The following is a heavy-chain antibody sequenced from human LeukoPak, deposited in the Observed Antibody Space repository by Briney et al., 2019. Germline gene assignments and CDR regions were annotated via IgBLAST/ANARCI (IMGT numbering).Heavy chain of an antibody. J-gene: IGHJ4*02. D-gene: IGHD3-10*01. V-gene: IGHV1-46*01. CDR1: GYIFSGYY. Sequence: ASVKVSCKASGYIFSGYYMHWVRQAPGQGLEWMGIINPSGGSTSYAQKFQGRVTMTKDMSTSTVYMELSSLRAEDTAMYYCARVSQFYRPINYYGSGSYDYWGQGTLVTVSS. CDR2: INPSGGST. CDR3: ARVSQFYRPINYYGSGSYDY.